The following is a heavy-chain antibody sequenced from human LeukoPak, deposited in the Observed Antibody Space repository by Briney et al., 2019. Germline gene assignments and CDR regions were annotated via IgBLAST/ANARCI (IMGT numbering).Heavy chain of an antibody. CDR2: ISSSSSYI. D-gene: IGHD6-19*01. CDR1: GCTFSSYS. V-gene: IGHV3-21*01. Sequence: GGSLRLSCAGSGCTFSSYSMNWVRQAPGKGLEWVSSISSSSSYIYYADSVKGRFTISRDNAKNSLYLQMNSLRAEDTAVYYCAREGIAVAGTGDYWGQGTLVTVSS. CDR3: AREGIAVAGTGDY. J-gene: IGHJ4*02.